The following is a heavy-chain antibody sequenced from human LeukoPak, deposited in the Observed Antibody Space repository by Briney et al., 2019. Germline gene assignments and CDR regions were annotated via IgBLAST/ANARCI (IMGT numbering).Heavy chain of an antibody. J-gene: IGHJ4*02. V-gene: IGHV4-39*07. CDR3: ARGNYRVPLFDY. Sequence: TSETLSLICTVSGGFISSSSYYGGWIPQPPAKGLEWIGSIYYSGSTYYNPSLKSRVTISVDTSKNQFSLKLSSVTAADTAVYYCARGNYRVPLFDYWGQGTLVTVSS. CDR2: IYYSGST. D-gene: IGHD1-7*01. CDR1: GGFISSSSYY.